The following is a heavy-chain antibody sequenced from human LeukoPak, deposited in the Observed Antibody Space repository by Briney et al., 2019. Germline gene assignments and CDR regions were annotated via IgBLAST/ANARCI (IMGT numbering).Heavy chain of an antibody. Sequence: GGSLRLSCAASGFTFSSYSMNWVRQAPGKGLEWVSSISSSSSYIYYADSVKGRFTISRDNAKNSLYLQMNSLRAEDTAVYYCATENLSPDAFDIWGQGTMVTVSS. CDR3: ATENLSPDAFDI. CDR1: GFTFSSYS. J-gene: IGHJ3*02. V-gene: IGHV3-21*01. CDR2: ISSSSSYI.